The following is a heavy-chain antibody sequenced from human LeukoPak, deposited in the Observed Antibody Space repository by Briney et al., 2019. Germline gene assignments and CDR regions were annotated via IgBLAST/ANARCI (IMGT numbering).Heavy chain of an antibody. V-gene: IGHV3-7*01. CDR2: IQKDGSDK. CDR3: VRLWDSSGLFGY. Sequence: GGSLRLPCVASGFPFSKHWMSWVRQAPGKGLEWVANIQKDGSDKHYVASVEGRFTIARGNAENSLFLQLYSLRVGATAVYYCVRLWDSSGLFGYWGQGALVTVSS. J-gene: IGHJ4*02. D-gene: IGHD3-22*01. CDR1: GFPFSKHW.